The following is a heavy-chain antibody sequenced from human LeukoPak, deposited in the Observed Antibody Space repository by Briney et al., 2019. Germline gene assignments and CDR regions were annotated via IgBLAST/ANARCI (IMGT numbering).Heavy chain of an antibody. Sequence: SETLSLTCTVSGGSISSYSWSWIRQPPGKGLGWIGYIFYSGGTNYNPSLKSRVTISVDTSKNQFSLNLSSVTAADTAVYYCARGRGVGAVDYWGQGTLVTVSS. CDR3: ARGRGVGAVDY. D-gene: IGHD1-26*01. J-gene: IGHJ4*02. V-gene: IGHV4-59*12. CDR1: GGSISSYS. CDR2: IFYSGGT.